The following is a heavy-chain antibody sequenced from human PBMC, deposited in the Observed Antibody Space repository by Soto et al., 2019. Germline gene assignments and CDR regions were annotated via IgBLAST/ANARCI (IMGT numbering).Heavy chain of an antibody. CDR3: AYYYDSSGYFGAFDI. J-gene: IGHJ3*02. D-gene: IGHD3-22*01. CDR1: GGTFSSYA. CDR2: IIPIFGTA. Sequence: QVQLVQSGAEVKKPGSSVKVSCKASGGTFSSYAISWVRQAPGQGLEWMGGIIPIFGTANYAQKFQGRVTISADESTSTAYMELRSLRSEDTAVYYCAYYYDSSGYFGAFDIWGQGTMVTVSS. V-gene: IGHV1-69*01.